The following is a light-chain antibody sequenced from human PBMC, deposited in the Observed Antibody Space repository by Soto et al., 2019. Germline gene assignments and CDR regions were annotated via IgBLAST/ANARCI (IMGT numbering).Light chain of an antibody. CDR2: LNTDGSH. V-gene: IGLV4-69*01. CDR3: QTWGTGIV. J-gene: IGLJ7*01. CDR1: SGYSGYA. Sequence: QLVLTQSPSASASLGASVKLTCTLSSGYSGYAIAWHQQQPEKGPRYLMTLNTDGSHSKGDGIPDRFSGSRSGAERYLIIPSLQSEDEAAYYCQTWGTGIVFGGGTQLTVL.